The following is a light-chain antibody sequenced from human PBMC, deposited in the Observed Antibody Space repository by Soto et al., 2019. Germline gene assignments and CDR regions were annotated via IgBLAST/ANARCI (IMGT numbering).Light chain of an antibody. CDR1: SNDIGTYNL. J-gene: IGLJ1*01. CDR3: CSYAGSGTDNYV. V-gene: IGLV2-23*01. CDR2: EGI. Sequence: QSALTQPASVSGSPGQSITISCTGTSNDIGTYNLVSWYQHYPGKAPKLMIYEGIKRPSGVSNRFSGSKSGNTAFLTISGLQAEDEADYYCCSYAGSGTDNYVFGSGTKVTVL.